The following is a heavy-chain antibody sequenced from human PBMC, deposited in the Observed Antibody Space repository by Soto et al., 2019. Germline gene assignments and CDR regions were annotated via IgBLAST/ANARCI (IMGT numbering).Heavy chain of an antibody. Sequence: PGGSLRLSCAASGFTFSDHYMNWVRQAPGKGLEWLSYISGTSSTIYYADSVKGRFTISRDNVKNSLYLQMNSLRAEDTAVYYCVRQLVLRNWFDPWGQGTLVTVSS. CDR3: VRQLVLRNWFDP. D-gene: IGHD6-6*01. V-gene: IGHV3-11*01. J-gene: IGHJ5*02. CDR2: ISGTSSTI. CDR1: GFTFSDHY.